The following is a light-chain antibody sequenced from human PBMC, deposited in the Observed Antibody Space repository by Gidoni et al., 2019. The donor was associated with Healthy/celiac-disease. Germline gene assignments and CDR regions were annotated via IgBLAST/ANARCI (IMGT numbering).Light chain of an antibody. V-gene: IGLV3-10*01. CDR3: YSTDTSV. CDR1: ALPKKY. J-gene: IGLJ3*02. CDR2: EDS. Sequence: SYELTQPPSVTVSPGQTARITCSGAALPKKYAYWYQQKSGQAPVLVSYEDSKRPSGIPDRFSGSSSGTMATLTISGAQVEDEADYYCYSTDTSVFGGGTKLTVL.